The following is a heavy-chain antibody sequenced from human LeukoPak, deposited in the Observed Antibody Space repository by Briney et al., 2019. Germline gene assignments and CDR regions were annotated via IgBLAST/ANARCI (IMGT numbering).Heavy chain of an antibody. CDR3: ARGGIAVAGYYYFYYMDV. J-gene: IGHJ6*03. Sequence: PSETLSLTCTVSGGSISSSSSYWGWIRQPPGKGLEWIGSISYGGSTYYNPSLKSRVTISVDTSKNQFSLKLSSVTAADTAVYYCARGGIAVAGYYYFYYMDVWGKGTTVIVSS. D-gene: IGHD6-19*01. V-gene: IGHV4-39*01. CDR2: ISYGGST. CDR1: GGSISSSSSY.